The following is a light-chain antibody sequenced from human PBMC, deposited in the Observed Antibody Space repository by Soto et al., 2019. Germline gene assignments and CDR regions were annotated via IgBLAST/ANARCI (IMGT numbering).Light chain of an antibody. V-gene: IGKV3-20*01. CDR3: QQYGNLPWT. CDR2: GVS. J-gene: IGKJ1*01. Sequence: EIVLTQSPGTLSLSPGERAILSCRASQSVSGSYLAWYQQKPGQAPRLLMYGVSSRATGIPDRFSGSGSRTDFTPTISRLEPEDFAVYYCQQYGNLPWTFGQGTKVEIK. CDR1: QSVSGSY.